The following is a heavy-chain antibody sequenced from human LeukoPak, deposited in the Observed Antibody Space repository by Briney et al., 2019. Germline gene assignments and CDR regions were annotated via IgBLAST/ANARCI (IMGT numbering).Heavy chain of an antibody. V-gene: IGHV1-69*06. J-gene: IGHJ4*02. D-gene: IGHD3-22*01. CDR2: IIPIFGTA. CDR3: ARPYQSYYDSSGSLDY. CDR1: GGTFSSYA. Sequence: GASVKVSCKASGGTFSSYAITWVRQAPGQGLAWMGGIIPIFGTANYAQKFQGRVTITADKSTSTAYMELSSLRSEDTAVYYCARPYQSYYDSSGSLDYWGQGTLVTVSS.